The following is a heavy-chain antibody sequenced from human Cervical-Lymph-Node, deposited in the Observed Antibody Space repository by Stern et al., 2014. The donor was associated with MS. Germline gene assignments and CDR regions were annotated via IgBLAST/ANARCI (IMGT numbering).Heavy chain of an antibody. CDR3: ARVAYDFWSGYYPFDY. V-gene: IGHV4-31*03. CDR2: IYYSGST. D-gene: IGHD3-3*01. Sequence: QLQLQESGPGLVKPSQTLSLTCTVSGGSISSGGYYWSWIRQHPGKGLEWIGSIYYSGSTYYNPSLKSRVTISVDTSKNQFSLKLSSVTAADTAVYYCARVAYDFWSGYYPFDYWGQGTLVTVSS. J-gene: IGHJ4*02. CDR1: GGSISSGGYY.